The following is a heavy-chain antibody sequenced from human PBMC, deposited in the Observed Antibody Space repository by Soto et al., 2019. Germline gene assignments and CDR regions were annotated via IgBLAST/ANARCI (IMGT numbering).Heavy chain of an antibody. D-gene: IGHD2-15*01. CDR2: ISAYNGNT. Sequence: ASVKVSCKASGYTFTSYGISWVRQAPGQGLEWMGWISAYNGNTNYAQKLQGRVTMTTDTSTSTAYMELRSLRSDDTAVYYCARDSSRYCSGGSCPEDYYYYGMDVWGQGTTVTVSS. CDR1: GYTFTSYG. CDR3: ARDSSRYCSGGSCPEDYYYYGMDV. V-gene: IGHV1-18*01. J-gene: IGHJ6*02.